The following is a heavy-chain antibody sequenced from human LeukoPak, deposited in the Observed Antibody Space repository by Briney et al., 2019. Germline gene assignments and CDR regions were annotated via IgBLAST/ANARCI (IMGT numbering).Heavy chain of an antibody. D-gene: IGHD5-12*01. CDR3: ARSRGGYEDY. V-gene: IGHV1-2*02. CDR1: GYTFTVSY. J-gene: IGHJ4*02. CDR2: INPNSGGT. Sequence: GASVKVSCTASGYTFTVSYMHWVRQAPGQGLEWMGWINPNSGGTNYAQKIQGRVTMTRDTSTSTAYMELSSLRSDDTAVYYCARSRGGYEDYWGQGTLITVSS.